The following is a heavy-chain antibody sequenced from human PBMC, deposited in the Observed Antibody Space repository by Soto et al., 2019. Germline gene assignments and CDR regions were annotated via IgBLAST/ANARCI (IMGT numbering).Heavy chain of an antibody. J-gene: IGHJ4*02. CDR1: GGTFSSYA. CDR2: IIPIFGTA. CDR3: ARLRSRANYYDSSGYYYAYFDY. D-gene: IGHD3-22*01. Sequence: SVKVSCKASGGTFSSYAISWVRQAPGQGXEWMGGIIPIFGTANYAQKFQGRVTITADESTSTAYMELSSLRSEDTAVYYCARLRSRANYYDSSGYYYAYFDYWGQGTLVTVSS. V-gene: IGHV1-69*13.